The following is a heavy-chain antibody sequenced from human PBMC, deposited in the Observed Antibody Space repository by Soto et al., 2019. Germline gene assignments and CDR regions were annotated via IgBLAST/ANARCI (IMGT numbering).Heavy chain of an antibody. J-gene: IGHJ5*02. D-gene: IGHD6-19*01. V-gene: IGHV4-34*01. CDR1: GGSFSGYY. Sequence: SETLSLTCAVYGGSFSGYYWSWIRQPPGKGLEWIGEINHSGSTNYNPSLKSRVTISVDTSKNQFSLKLSSVTAADTAVYYCASTWSSGWYPNWFDPWGQGTLVTVSS. CDR2: INHSGST. CDR3: ASTWSSGWYPNWFDP.